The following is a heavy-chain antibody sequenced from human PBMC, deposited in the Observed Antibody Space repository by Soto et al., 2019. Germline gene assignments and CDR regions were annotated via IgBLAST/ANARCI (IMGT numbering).Heavy chain of an antibody. D-gene: IGHD6-6*01. CDR3: ARLAARDYYYGMDV. CDR2: ISYDGSNK. CDR1: VFPFSSYA. J-gene: IGHJ6*02. Sequence: GGYLSLSCAASVFPFSSYAMHWVRQAPANVLEWVAVISYDGSNKYYADSVKGRFTISRDNSKNTLYLQMNSLRAEDTAVYYCARLAARDYYYGMDVWGQGTTVTVS. V-gene: IGHV3-30-3*01.